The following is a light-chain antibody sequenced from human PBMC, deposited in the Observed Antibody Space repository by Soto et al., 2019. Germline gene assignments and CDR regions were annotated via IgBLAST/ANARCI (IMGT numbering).Light chain of an antibody. CDR2: RTS. CDR1: QSISSTF. Sequence: EIVLTQSPGTLSLSPGERATLSCRASQSISSTFLAWCQQKPGQAPRLLISRTSSRATGIPDRFSGSGSGTDFTLTIHRLEPEDFAVYYCQQYHDTGTFGQGTKVEVK. V-gene: IGKV3-20*01. J-gene: IGKJ1*01. CDR3: QQYHDTGT.